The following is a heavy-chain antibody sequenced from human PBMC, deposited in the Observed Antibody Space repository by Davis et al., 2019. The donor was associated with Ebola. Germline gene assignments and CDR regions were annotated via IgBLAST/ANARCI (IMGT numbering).Heavy chain of an antibody. Sequence: ASVKVSCKASGYTFTSYGISWVRQAPGQGLEWMGWISAYNGNTNYAQKLQGRVTMTTDTSTSTAYMELRSLRSDDTAVHYCARVVDSSGYYYFDYWGQGTLVTVSS. CDR1: GYTFTSYG. CDR3: ARVVDSSGYYYFDY. D-gene: IGHD3-22*01. J-gene: IGHJ4*02. V-gene: IGHV1-18*01. CDR2: ISAYNGNT.